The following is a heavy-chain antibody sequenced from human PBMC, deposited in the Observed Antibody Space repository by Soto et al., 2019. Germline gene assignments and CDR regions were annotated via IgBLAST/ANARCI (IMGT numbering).Heavy chain of an antibody. CDR1: GFTFSSYA. CDR2: ISGSGGST. Sequence: GESLKISCAASGFTFSSYAMSWVRQAPGKGLEWVSAISGSGGSTYYADSVKGRFTISRDNSKNTLYLQMNSLRAEDTAVYYCAKGGLRDGYNYFDYWGQGTLVTVSS. V-gene: IGHV3-23*01. CDR3: AKGGLRDGYNYFDY. D-gene: IGHD5-12*01. J-gene: IGHJ4*02.